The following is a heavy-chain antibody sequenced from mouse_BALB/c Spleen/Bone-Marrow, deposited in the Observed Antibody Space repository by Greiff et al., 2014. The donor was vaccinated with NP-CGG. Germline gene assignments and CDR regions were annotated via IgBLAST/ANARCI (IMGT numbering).Heavy chain of an antibody. J-gene: IGHJ3*01. CDR3: ARNWDWVFAY. Sequence: VQLQQPGTVLARPGASLRMSCKASGYTLTNYWINWIKQRPGQGLEWIGAIYPGNNDAKYTQKFKAKAKLTAVTSTSTADMELSSLTNEDSAVYYCARNWDWVFAYWGQGTLVTVSA. CDR2: IYPGNNDA. D-gene: IGHD4-1*01. V-gene: IGHV1-5*01. CDR1: GYTLTNYW.